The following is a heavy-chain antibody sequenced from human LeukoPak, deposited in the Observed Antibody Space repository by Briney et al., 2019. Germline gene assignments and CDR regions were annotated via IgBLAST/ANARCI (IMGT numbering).Heavy chain of an antibody. CDR1: GDSVSSNSAA. CDR3: ARGLARILDKDLNSGVSSNLDY. CDR2: TYYRSKWYN. Sequence: SQTLSLTCAISGDSVSSNSAAWNWIRQSPSRGLEWLGRTYYRSKWYNDYAVSVKSRITINPDTSKNQFSLQLNSVTPEDTAVYYCARGLARILDKDLNSGVSSNLDYWGQGTLVTVSS. D-gene: IGHD3-10*01. V-gene: IGHV6-1*01. J-gene: IGHJ4*02.